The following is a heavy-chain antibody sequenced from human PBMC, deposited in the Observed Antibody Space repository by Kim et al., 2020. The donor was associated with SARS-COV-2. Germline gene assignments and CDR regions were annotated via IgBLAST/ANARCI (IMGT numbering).Heavy chain of an antibody. J-gene: IGHJ5*02. CDR1: GFTFSSYW. CDR2: IKQDGSEK. V-gene: IGHV3-7*01. Sequence: GGSLRLSCAASGFTFSSYWMSWVRQAPGKGLEWVANIKQDGSEKYYVDSVKGRFTISRDNAKNSLYLQMNSLRAEDTAVYYCARDRYYYDSSGYYPDWFDPWGQGTLVTVSS. CDR3: ARDRYYYDSSGYYPDWFDP. D-gene: IGHD3-22*01.